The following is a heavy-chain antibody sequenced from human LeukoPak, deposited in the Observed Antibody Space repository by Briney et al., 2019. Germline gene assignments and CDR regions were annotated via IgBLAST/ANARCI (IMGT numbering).Heavy chain of an antibody. CDR1: GGSISSSSYY. CDR2: IYYSGST. J-gene: IGHJ6*02. D-gene: IGHD6-13*01. CDR3: ARRSWSVYYYGMDV. Sequence: SETLSLTCTVSGGSISSSSYYWVGLPHPPGRGREGIGSIYYSGSTYYNPSLKSRVTIPVDTSKNQFSLKLSSVTAADTAVYYCARRSWSVYYYGMDVWGQGTTVTVSS. V-gene: IGHV4-39*01.